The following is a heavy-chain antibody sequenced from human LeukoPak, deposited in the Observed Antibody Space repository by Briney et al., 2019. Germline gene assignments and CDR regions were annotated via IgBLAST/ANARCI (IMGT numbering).Heavy chain of an antibody. CDR2: ISDSSRKI. J-gene: IGHJ6*02. CDR3: ARGGGLDV. D-gene: IGHD3-16*01. V-gene: IGHV3-48*01. CDR1: GFTFSTYS. Sequence: GGSLRLSCAASGFTFSTYSMNWVRQAPGKGLEWVSYISDSSRKIYYADSVKGRFTISRDNAKNSLYLQMNSLRAEDTAVYYCARGGGLDVWGQGATVTVSS.